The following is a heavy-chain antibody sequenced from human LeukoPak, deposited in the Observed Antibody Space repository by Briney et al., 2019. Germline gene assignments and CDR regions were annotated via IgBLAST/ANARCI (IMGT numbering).Heavy chain of an antibody. J-gene: IGHJ4*02. D-gene: IGHD6-6*01. CDR3: ARGLGRARPRFDY. V-gene: IGHV4-34*01. CDR1: GGSFSGYY. Sequence: KSSETLSLTCAVYGGSFSGYYWSWIRQPPGKGLEWIGEINHSGSTSYNPSLKSRVTISLDTSKNQFSLKLSSVAAADTAVYYCARGLGRARPRFDYWGQGTLVTVSS. CDR2: INHSGST.